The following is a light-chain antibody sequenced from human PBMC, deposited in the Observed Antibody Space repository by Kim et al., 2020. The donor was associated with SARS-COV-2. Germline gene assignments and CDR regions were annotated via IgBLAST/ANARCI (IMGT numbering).Light chain of an antibody. CDR3: QVWASTTVI. V-gene: IGLV3-9*01. CDR2: KNN. CDR1: NFGGKH. Sequence: SYELTQPLSVSVALGQTAKITCGGNNFGGKHVHWYQQKPGQAPVTVIYKNNNRPSGIPERFSGSNSGNAATLRISRPQVGDEAVYFCQVWASTTVIFGGG. J-gene: IGLJ2*01.